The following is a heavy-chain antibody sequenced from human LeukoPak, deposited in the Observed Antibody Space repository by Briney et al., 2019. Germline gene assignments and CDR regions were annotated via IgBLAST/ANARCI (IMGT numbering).Heavy chain of an antibody. CDR2: IKSKPDGGTT. V-gene: IGHV3-15*01. Sequence: GGSLRLSCAASGFTFSNYVMSWVRQAPGKGLEWVGRIKSKPDGGTTDYAAPVTGRFTISRDDSKNTLYLQMNSLKTEDTALYYCTTDRADFWGQGTLVTVSS. CDR1: GFTFSNYV. J-gene: IGHJ4*02. CDR3: TTDRADF.